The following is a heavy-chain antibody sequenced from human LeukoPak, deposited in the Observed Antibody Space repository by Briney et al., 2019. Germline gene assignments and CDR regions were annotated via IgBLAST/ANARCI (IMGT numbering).Heavy chain of an antibody. CDR1: GFTFSSYA. Sequence: GGSLRLSCAASGFTFSSYAMSWVRQAPGKGLEWVSAISGSGGSTYYADSVKGRFTISRDNSKNTLYLQMNSLRAEDTAVYYCANIEVGLYATHCLPFDYWGQGTLVTVSS. J-gene: IGHJ4*02. CDR2: ISGSGGST. D-gene: IGHD2-15*01. V-gene: IGHV3-23*01. CDR3: ANIEVGLYATHCLPFDY.